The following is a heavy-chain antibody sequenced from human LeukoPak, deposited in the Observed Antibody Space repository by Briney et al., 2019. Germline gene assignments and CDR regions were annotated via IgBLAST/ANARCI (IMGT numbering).Heavy chain of an antibody. CDR2: ISGSGDST. Sequence: GGPLRLSCAASGFTFSNYGMSWVRQAPGKGLEWVSSISGSGDSTYYADSVKGRFTISRDNSKNTLYLQMNSLRAEDTAVYYCAKVKQDCSGGSCYSFYFDYWGQGTLVTVSS. V-gene: IGHV3-23*01. D-gene: IGHD2-15*01. CDR1: GFTFSNYG. CDR3: AKVKQDCSGGSCYSFYFDY. J-gene: IGHJ4*02.